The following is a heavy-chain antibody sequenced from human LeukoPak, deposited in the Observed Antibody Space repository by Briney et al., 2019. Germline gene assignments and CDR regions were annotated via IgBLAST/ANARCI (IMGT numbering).Heavy chain of an antibody. CDR2: ISGSGGST. Sequence: GGSLRLSCAASGFTFSSYEMSWVRQAPGKGLEWVSAISGSGGSTYYADSVKGRFTISRDNSKNTLYLQMNSLRAEDTAVYYCAKAVGAPDAFDIWGQGTMVTVSS. CDR3: AKAVGAPDAFDI. CDR1: GFTFSSYE. J-gene: IGHJ3*02. V-gene: IGHV3-23*01. D-gene: IGHD1-26*01.